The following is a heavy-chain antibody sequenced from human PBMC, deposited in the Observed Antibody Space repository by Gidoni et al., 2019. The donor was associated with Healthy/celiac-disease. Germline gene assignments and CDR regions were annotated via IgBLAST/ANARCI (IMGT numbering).Heavy chain of an antibody. CDR1: GYTFTSYG. CDR2: ISAYNGNT. J-gene: IGHJ5*02. Sequence: QVQLVQSGAEVKKPGASVKVSCKASGYTFTSYGISWVRQAPGQGLEWMGGISAYNGNTNYAQKLQGRVTMTTDTSTSTAYRELRSLRSDDTAVYYCASVGELDGDYGGGYNWFDPWGQGTLVTVSS. D-gene: IGHD4-17*01. V-gene: IGHV1-18*01. CDR3: ASVGELDGDYGGGYNWFDP.